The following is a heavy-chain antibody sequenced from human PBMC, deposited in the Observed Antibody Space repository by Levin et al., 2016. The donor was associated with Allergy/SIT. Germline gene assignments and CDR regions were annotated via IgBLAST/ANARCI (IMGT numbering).Heavy chain of an antibody. J-gene: IGHJ6*02. V-gene: IGHV3-11*06. CDR2: ISSSSSYT. CDR3: ARDFSISSWYVKYYYYYYGMDV. Sequence: WIRQPPGKGLEWVSYISSSSSYTNYADSVKGRFTISRDNAKNSLYLQMNSLRAEDTAVYYCARDFSISSWYVKYYYYYYGMDVWGQGTTVTVSS. D-gene: IGHD6-13*01.